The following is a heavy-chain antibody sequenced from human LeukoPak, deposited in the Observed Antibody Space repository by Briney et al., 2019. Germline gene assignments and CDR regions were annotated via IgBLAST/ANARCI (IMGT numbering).Heavy chain of an antibody. J-gene: IGHJ5*02. D-gene: IGHD1-26*01. CDR3: ARDNSVGDTAWWFDP. V-gene: IGHV1-46*01. CDR2: INPTGTRT. Sequence: GASVKVSCKASGYTFINNWMHWVRQAPGQGLEWIGLINPTGTRTGYAQKFQGRVTMTRDMSTSTDYMELSSLRSEDTAIYYCARDNSVGDTAWWFDPWGQGTLVTVST. CDR1: GYTFINNW.